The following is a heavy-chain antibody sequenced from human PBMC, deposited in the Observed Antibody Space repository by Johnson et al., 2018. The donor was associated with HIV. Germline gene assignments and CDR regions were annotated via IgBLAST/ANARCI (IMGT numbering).Heavy chain of an antibody. CDR1: GLTFSNYA. J-gene: IGHJ3*01. CDR3: ARDRVGATAFDV. V-gene: IGHV3-48*04. CDR2: IGASGGGSAI. D-gene: IGHD1-26*01. Sequence: MLLVESGGGLVQPGGSLRLSCAASGLTFSNYAMSWVRQGPGKGLEWVSAIGASGGGSAIYYADSVRGRLTISRDNAKNSLYLQMNSLRAEDTAVYYCARDRVGATAFDVWGQGTMVTVS.